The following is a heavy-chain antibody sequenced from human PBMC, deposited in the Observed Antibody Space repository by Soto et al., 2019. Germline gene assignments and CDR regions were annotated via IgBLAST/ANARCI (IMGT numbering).Heavy chain of an antibody. CDR3: ARGCNCSGGSCYSGDCFDY. D-gene: IGHD2-15*01. J-gene: IGHJ4*02. Sequence: TLSLPCAVYGGSFSGYYWSWIRQPPGKGLEWIGEINHSGSTNYNPSLKSRVTISVDTSKNQFSLKLSSVTAADTAVYYCARGCNCSGGSCYSGDCFDYWGQGTLVTVSS. V-gene: IGHV4-34*01. CDR1: GGSFSGYY. CDR2: INHSGST.